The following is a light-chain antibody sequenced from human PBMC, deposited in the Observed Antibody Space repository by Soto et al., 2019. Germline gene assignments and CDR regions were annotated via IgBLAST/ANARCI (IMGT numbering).Light chain of an antibody. CDR1: SSDVGGYNY. CDR3: SSYTSSSLHVV. Sequence: QSALTQPASVSGSPGQSITISCTGTSSDVGGYNYVSWYQQHSGKAPKLMIYDVSNRPSGVSNRFSGSKSGNTASLTISGLQAEDEADYYCSSYTSSSLHVVFGGGTKLTVL. V-gene: IGLV2-14*01. J-gene: IGLJ2*01. CDR2: DVS.